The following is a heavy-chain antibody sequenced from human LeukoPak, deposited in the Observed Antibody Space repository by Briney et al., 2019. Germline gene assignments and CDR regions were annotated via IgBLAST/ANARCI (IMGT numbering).Heavy chain of an antibody. CDR1: GFTFSPYD. Sequence: GGSLTPSCAASGFTFSPYDMHWVRQAPGKGLEWVAFIRNDGSIKYYADSVKGRFTVSRDNSRNTLFLQMNSLRAEDTAVYYCAKTGSSSWGFFDYWGQGTLVTVSS. J-gene: IGHJ4*02. CDR3: AKTGSSSWGFFDY. D-gene: IGHD6-13*01. CDR2: IRNDGSIK. V-gene: IGHV3-30*02.